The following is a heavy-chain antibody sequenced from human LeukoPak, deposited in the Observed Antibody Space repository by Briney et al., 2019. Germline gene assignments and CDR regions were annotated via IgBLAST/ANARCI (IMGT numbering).Heavy chain of an antibody. V-gene: IGHV1-2*02. CDR1: GYTFTGYY. CDR3: AREPIGSSGRLDY. J-gene: IGHJ4*02. Sequence: ASVKVSCKASGYTFTGYYMHWVRQAPGQGLEWMGWINPNSGGTNYAQKFQGRVTMTRDTSISTAYMELSRLRSDDTAVYYRAREPIGSSGRLDYWGQGTLVTVSS. D-gene: IGHD3-22*01. CDR2: INPNSGGT.